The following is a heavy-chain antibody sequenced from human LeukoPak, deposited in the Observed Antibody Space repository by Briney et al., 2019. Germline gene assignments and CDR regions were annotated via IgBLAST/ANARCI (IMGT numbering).Heavy chain of an antibody. CDR1: GFTVSSNY. Sequence: GGSLRLSCAASGFTVSSNYMSWVRQAPGKGLEWVSVIYSGGSTYYADSVKGRFTISRDSSKNTLYLQMNSLRAEDTAVYYCARARWPSAFDYWGQGTLVTVSS. V-gene: IGHV3-66*02. CDR2: IYSGGST. J-gene: IGHJ4*02. CDR3: ARARWPSAFDY. D-gene: IGHD5-24*01.